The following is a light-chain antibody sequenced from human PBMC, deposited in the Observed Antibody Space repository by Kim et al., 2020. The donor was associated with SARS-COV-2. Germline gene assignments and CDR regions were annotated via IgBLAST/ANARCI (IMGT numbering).Light chain of an antibody. CDR2: GKN. J-gene: IGLJ7*01. CDR3: NSRDSSGNHAV. CDR1: SLRSYY. V-gene: IGLV3-19*01. Sequence: SELPQDPAVSVALGPTVRITCQGDSLRSYYASWYQQKPGQAPVLVIYGKNNRPSGIPDRFSGSSSGNTASLTITGAQAEDEADYYCNSRDSSGNHAVFGGGTQLTVL.